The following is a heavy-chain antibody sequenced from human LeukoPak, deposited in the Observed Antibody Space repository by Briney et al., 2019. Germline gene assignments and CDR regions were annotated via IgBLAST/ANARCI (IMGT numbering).Heavy chain of an antibody. CDR3: ARRSAFTVSFDY. D-gene: IGHD4-17*01. CDR2: ISSSSSYI. Sequence: GGSLRLSCAASGFTFSSYSMNWVRQAPGKGLEWVSSISSSSSYIYYADSVEGRFTISRDNAKNSLYLQMNSLRAEDTAVYFCARRSAFTVSFDYWGQGTLVTASA. J-gene: IGHJ4*02. CDR1: GFTFSSYS. V-gene: IGHV3-21*04.